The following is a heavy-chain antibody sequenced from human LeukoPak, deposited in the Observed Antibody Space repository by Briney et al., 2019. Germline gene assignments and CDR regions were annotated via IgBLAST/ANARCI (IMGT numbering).Heavy chain of an antibody. V-gene: IGHV1-69*05. CDR2: IIPIFGTA. CDR1: GGTFSSYA. CDR3: ARYWAEPAATDDAFDI. Sequence: ASVKVSCKASGGTFSSYAISWVRQAPGQGLEWMGGIIPIFGTANYAQKFQGRVTITTDESTSTAYMELSSLRSEDTAVYYCARYWAEPAATDDAFDIWGQGTMVVVSS. J-gene: IGHJ3*02. D-gene: IGHD2-15*01.